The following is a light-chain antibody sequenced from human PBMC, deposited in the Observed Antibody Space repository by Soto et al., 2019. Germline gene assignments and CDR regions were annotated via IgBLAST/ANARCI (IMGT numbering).Light chain of an antibody. Sequence: DIQMTQSPSSLPASVGDRITITCRASQSISRYLNWYQQKPGKPPNLLIYAASNLQSGVPSRFSGSGSGTDFTLTISSLQPEDFATYHCQHSYTSPFTFGPGTKVDIK. CDR3: QHSYTSPFT. V-gene: IGKV1-39*01. J-gene: IGKJ3*01. CDR1: QSISRY. CDR2: AAS.